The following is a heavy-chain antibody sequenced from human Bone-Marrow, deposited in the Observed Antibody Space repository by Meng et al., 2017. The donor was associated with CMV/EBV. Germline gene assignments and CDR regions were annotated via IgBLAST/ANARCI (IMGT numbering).Heavy chain of an antibody. CDR2: IIPILGIA. V-gene: IGHV1-69*10. J-gene: IGHJ5*02. CDR1: GGTFSSYT. D-gene: IGHD3-3*01. CDR3: PKADFWSGSDWFDP. Sequence: SVKVSCKASGGTFSSYTISWVRQAPGQGLEWMGGIIPILGIANYAQKFQGRVTITADKSTSTAYMELSSLRSEDTAVYYCPKADFWSGSDWFDPWGQGTLVTVSS.